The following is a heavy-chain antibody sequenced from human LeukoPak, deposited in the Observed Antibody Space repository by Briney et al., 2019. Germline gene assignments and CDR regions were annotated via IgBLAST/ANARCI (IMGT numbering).Heavy chain of an antibody. CDR1: GGSISSSNW. V-gene: IGHV4-4*02. J-gene: IGHJ5*02. CDR3: ARDSGTTGEVKFDP. CDR2: IYHSGST. D-gene: IGHD3-10*01. Sequence: KSSETLSLTCAVSGGSISSSNWWSWVRQPPGKGLEWIGEIYHSGSTNYNPSLKSRVSMSVDTSKNQFSLKLSSVTAADTAVYYCARDSGTTGEVKFDPWGQGTLVTVSS.